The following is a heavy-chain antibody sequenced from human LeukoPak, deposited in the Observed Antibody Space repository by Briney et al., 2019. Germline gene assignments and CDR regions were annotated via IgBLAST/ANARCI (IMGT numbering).Heavy chain of an antibody. Sequence: GGSLRLSCTASGFTFGDYAMSWVRQAPGKGLEWVGFIRSKAYGGTTEYAASVKGRFTISRDDSKSIAYLQMNSLKTEDTAVYYCTLRLYPIDYWGQGTLVTVSS. CDR1: GFTFGDYA. CDR3: TLRLYPIDY. J-gene: IGHJ4*02. D-gene: IGHD2-8*01. V-gene: IGHV3-49*04. CDR2: IRSKAYGGTT.